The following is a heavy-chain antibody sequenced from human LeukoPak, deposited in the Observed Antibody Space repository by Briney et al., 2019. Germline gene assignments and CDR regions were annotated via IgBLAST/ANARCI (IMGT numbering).Heavy chain of an antibody. CDR2: ISYSGSP. CDR1: GGSISSYY. Sequence: SETLSLTCTVSGGSISSYYWSWIRQPAGKGLEWIGYISYSGSPNYKASLMSRITMSVDMSKNHISLRLTSVTAADTAVYYCVGHQGSSTYDYWGQGILVTVSS. D-gene: IGHD2/OR15-2a*01. V-gene: IGHV4-59*08. J-gene: IGHJ4*02. CDR3: VGHQGSSTYDY.